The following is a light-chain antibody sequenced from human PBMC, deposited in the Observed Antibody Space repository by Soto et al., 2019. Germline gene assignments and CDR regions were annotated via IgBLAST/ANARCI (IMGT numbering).Light chain of an antibody. J-gene: IGKJ4*01. Sequence: DIQMTQSPSTLFASVGDRVTITCRASQSISSWLAWYQQKPGKAPKLLIYDASSLESGVPSRFSGSGSGTEFTLTIRSLQPDDFATYYCQQYDSYSPLTFGGGTKVDIK. CDR3: QQYDSYSPLT. V-gene: IGKV1-5*01. CDR2: DAS. CDR1: QSISSW.